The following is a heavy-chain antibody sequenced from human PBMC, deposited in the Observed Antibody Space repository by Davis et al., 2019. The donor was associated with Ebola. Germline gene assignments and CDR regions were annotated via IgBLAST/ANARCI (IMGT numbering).Heavy chain of an antibody. Sequence: AASVKVSCKASGYTFTSYGITWVRQAPGQGLEWMGWINPHNGNTNYAQNVQGRVTMTTDTSTSTAYMEVGILRSDDTAVYYCARDLLGYCSGGSCYSGLSFDPWGQGTLVTVSS. V-gene: IGHV1-18*04. J-gene: IGHJ5*02. CDR3: ARDLLGYCSGGSCYSGLSFDP. CDR1: GYTFTSYG. D-gene: IGHD2-15*01. CDR2: INPHNGNT.